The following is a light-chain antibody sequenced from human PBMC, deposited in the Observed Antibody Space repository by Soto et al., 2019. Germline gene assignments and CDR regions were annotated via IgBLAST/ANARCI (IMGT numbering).Light chain of an antibody. CDR2: GNS. J-gene: IGLJ3*02. V-gene: IGLV1-40*01. Sequence: QSVLTQPPSVSGAPGQRVTISCTGSSYNIGAGYDVHWYQQLPGTAPKLLIYGNSNRPSGVPDRFSGSKSGTSASLAITGLRAEDEADYYCQSYDSSLSGWVFGAGTKVTVL. CDR3: QSYDSSLSGWV. CDR1: SYNIGAGYD.